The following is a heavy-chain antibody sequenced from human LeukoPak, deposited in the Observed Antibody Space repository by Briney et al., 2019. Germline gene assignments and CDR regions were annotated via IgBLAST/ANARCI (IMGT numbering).Heavy chain of an antibody. CDR2: IKQDGSEK. CDR1: GFTFSSYW. CDR3: ATGVAVAGTPWVY. D-gene: IGHD6-19*01. V-gene: IGHV3-7*03. Sequence: GGSLRLSCAASGFTFSSYWMSWVRQAPGKGLEWVANIKQDGSEKYYVDSVKGRFTISRDNAKNSLYLQMNSLRAEDTAVYYCATGVAVAGTPWVYWGQGTLVTVSS. J-gene: IGHJ4*02.